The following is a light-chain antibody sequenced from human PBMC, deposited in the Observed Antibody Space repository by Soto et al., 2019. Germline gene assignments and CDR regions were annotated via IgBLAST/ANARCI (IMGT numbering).Light chain of an antibody. V-gene: IGKV3-15*01. Sequence: EIVMTQSPATLAVSPGERAALSCRASQSVSSNFAWYQQKPGHAPRLLIYGASSRATGTPARFSVSGSGTEFTLTISSLQSEDFAVYYCQQYNNWPYTFGLGTKLEMK. J-gene: IGKJ2*01. CDR2: GAS. CDR1: QSVSSN. CDR3: QQYNNWPYT.